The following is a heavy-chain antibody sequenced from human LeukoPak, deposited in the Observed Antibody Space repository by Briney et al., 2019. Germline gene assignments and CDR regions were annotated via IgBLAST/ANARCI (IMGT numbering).Heavy chain of an antibody. Sequence: GGSLRLSCAASGFTFDDYAMHWVRHAPGKGLEWVSGISWNSGSIGYADSVKGRFTISRDNAKNSLYLQMNSLRAEDTALYYCAKDISGAVAGIGVGWDYWGQGTLVTVSS. CDR1: GFTFDDYA. D-gene: IGHD6-19*01. CDR3: AKDISGAVAGIGVGWDY. CDR2: ISWNSGSI. J-gene: IGHJ4*02. V-gene: IGHV3-9*01.